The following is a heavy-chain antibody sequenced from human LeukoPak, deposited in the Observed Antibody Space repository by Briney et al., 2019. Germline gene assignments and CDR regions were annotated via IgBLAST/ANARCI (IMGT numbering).Heavy chain of an antibody. CDR2: ISGSGDST. Sequence: GGSLRLSCAASGFTFSSYAMSWVRQAPGKGLEWVSAISGSGDSTYYADSVKGRFTISRDNSKNTLYLQMNSLRAEDTAVYYCAKDFRAVAGAYNWFDPWGQGTLVTVSS. CDR1: GFTFSSYA. D-gene: IGHD6-19*01. CDR3: AKDFRAVAGAYNWFDP. J-gene: IGHJ5*02. V-gene: IGHV3-23*01.